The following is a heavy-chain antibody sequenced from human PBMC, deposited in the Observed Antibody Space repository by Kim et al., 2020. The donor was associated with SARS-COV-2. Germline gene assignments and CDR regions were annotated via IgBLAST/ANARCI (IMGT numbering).Heavy chain of an antibody. CDR3: ARVVTAAIGGYYYYYGMDV. D-gene: IGHD2-2*01. V-gene: IGHV3-21*01. J-gene: IGHJ6*02. CDR1: GFTFSSYR. CDR2: ISSSSYI. Sequence: GGSLRLSCAASGFTFSSYRMNWVRQAPGKGLEWVSSISSSSYIYYADSVKGRFTISRDNAKNSLYLQMNSLRAEDTAVYYCARVVTAAIGGYYYYYGMDVWGQGTTVTVSS.